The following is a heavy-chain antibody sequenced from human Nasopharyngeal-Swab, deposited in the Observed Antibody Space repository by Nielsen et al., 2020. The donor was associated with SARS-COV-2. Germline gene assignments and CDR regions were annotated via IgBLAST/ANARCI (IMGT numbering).Heavy chain of an antibody. V-gene: IGHV3-64*01. CDR2: ISGDGGTT. CDR3: ARALGGHPDS. J-gene: IGHJ5*01. Sequence: GESLKISCAASGFNLRSYAMHLVRQAPGKGLEYVSLISGDGGTTFYANSVKGRFTISRDNSKNTLYLQMGSLRPEDTAVYYCARALGGHPDSWGQGTLVTISS. D-gene: IGHD2-15*01. CDR1: GFNLRSYA.